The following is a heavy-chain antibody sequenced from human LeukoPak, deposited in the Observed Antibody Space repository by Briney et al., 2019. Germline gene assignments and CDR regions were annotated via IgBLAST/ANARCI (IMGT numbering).Heavy chain of an antibody. CDR2: ISGSGGST. V-gene: IGHV3-23*01. J-gene: IGHJ4*02. D-gene: IGHD6-19*01. CDR1: GFTFSSYA. CDR3: TTGYSSGWYNEGNY. Sequence: PGGSLRLSCAASGFTFSSYAMSWVRQAPGKGLEWVSAISGSGGSTYYADSVKGRFTISRDNAKNSLYLQMNSLRAEDTAVYFCTTGYSSGWYNEGNYWGQGTLVTVSS.